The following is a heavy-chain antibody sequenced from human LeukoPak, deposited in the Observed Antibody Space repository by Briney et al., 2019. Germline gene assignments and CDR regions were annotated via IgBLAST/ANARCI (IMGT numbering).Heavy chain of an antibody. CDR1: GFTFSSYS. Sequence: NSGGSLRLSCAASGFTFSSYSMNWVRQAPGKGLEWVSSISSSSSYIYYADSVKGRFTISRDNAKNSLYLQTNSLRAEDTAVYYCAKVRTNGRRRSNYYDRNFDYWGQGTLVTVSS. J-gene: IGHJ4*02. CDR2: ISSSSSYI. D-gene: IGHD3-22*01. V-gene: IGHV3-21*04. CDR3: AKVRTNGRRRSNYYDRNFDY.